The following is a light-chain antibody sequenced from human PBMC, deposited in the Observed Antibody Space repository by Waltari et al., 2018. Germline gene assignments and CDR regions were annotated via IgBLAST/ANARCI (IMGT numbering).Light chain of an antibody. J-gene: IGKJ4*01. CDR2: GAS. V-gene: IGKV3-15*01. CDR3: QQYNDWPLT. Sequence: EIVMTQSPATLSVSPGERATLSCRASQSVSSNLAWYQQKPGQAPRLLIYGASTRAAGIPARFSGSRSGTEFSFTISALQSEDFAVYYCQQYNDWPLTFGGGTKVEIK. CDR1: QSVSSN.